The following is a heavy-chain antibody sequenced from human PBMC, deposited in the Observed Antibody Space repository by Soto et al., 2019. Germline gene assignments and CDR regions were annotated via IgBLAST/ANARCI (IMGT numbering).Heavy chain of an antibody. CDR1: GYSFTSYW. D-gene: IGHD6-13*01. CDR2: IDPSDSYT. V-gene: IGHV5-10-1*01. J-gene: IGHJ4*02. Sequence: PGESLKISCKGSGYSFTSYWISWVRQMPGKGLEWMGRIDPSDSYTNYSPSFQGHVTISADKSISTAYLQWSSLKASDTAMYYCARPGIAAAGTSLGSDYWGQGTLVTVSS. CDR3: ARPGIAAAGTSLGSDY.